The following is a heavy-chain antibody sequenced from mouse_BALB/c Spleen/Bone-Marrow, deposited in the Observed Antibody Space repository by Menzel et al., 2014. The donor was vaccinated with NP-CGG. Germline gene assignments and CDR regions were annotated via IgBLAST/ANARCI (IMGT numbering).Heavy chain of an antibody. J-gene: IGHJ4*01. CDR3: TRLFYRSSDYAMDN. Sequence: QVQLQQSGAELVKPGASVKLSCKASGYTFXSYWMHWVKLRPGQGFEWIGEINPNNGGSNYNEKFKRKATLTVDKSSSTAYMQLNSLTSEDSAVYYCTRLFYRSSDYAMDNWGQGTSVTVSS. CDR2: INPNNGGS. V-gene: IGHV1S81*02. CDR1: GYTFXSYW. D-gene: IGHD1-1*01.